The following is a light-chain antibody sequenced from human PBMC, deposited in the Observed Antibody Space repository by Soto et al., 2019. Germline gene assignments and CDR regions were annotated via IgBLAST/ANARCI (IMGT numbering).Light chain of an antibody. CDR1: TGAVTSGYY. CDR3: LLYCADDQGLV. V-gene: IGLV7-43*01. J-gene: IGLJ2*01. Sequence: QAVVTQEPSLTVSPGGTVTLTCASSTGAVTSGYYPNWFQQKPGQAPRPLIYTTSNKHSWTPARFSGSLLGGKAALTLSGVQPEDEAEYFCLLYCADDQGLVFGGGTKVTVL. CDR2: TTS.